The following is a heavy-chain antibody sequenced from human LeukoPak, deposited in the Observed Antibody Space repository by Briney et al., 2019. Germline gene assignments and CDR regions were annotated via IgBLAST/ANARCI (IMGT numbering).Heavy chain of an antibody. CDR2: ISSSGSTI. V-gene: IGHV3-48*03. D-gene: IGHD1-7*01. CDR1: GFTFSSYE. J-gene: IGHJ4*02. Sequence: PGGSLRLSCAASGFTFSSYEMNWVRQAPGKGLEWVSYISSSGSTIYYADSVKGRFTISRDNAKNSLYLQMNSLRAEDTAVYYCARAHNWNYVFDYWGQGTLVTVSS. CDR3: ARAHNWNYVFDY.